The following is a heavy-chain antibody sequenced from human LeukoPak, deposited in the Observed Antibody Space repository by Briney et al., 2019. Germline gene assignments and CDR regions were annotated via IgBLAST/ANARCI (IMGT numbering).Heavy chain of an antibody. CDR1: GFTFSSYE. Sequence: GGSLRLSCAASGFTFSSYEMNWVRQAPGKGLEWVAVISYDSTKRYYAHSVKGRFTISRDNSRDTLFLQMDGLKAEDTAVYYCARTYCSGGTCSGADHWGQGTVVTVSS. CDR3: ARTYCSGGTCSGADH. J-gene: IGHJ5*02. V-gene: IGHV3-30*04. CDR2: ISYDSTKR. D-gene: IGHD2-15*01.